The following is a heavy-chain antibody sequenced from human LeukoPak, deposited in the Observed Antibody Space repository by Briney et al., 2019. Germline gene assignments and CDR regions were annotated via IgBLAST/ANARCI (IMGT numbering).Heavy chain of an antibody. D-gene: IGHD3-10*01. CDR2: INPSGGST. CDR1: GYTFTSYY. J-gene: IGHJ4*02. Sequence: ASVKVSCKASGYTFTSYYMHWVRQAPGQGLEWMGIINPSGGSTSYAQKFQGRVTMTRDTSTSTVYMELSSLRSEDSAVYYCATQLWFGELFPDYWGKGPLVTVSS. CDR3: ATQLWFGELFPDY. V-gene: IGHV1-46*01.